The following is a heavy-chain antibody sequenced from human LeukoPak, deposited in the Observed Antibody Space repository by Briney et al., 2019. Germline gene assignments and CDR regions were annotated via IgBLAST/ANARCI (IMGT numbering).Heavy chain of an antibody. CDR1: GGSITSYY. Sequence: SETLSLTCTVSGGSITSYYWSWIRQPPGKGLEWIGFVYYTGNTNYNPSLKSRVTISVDTSKNQFSLNLNSVTAADTAVYYCARSGNWKPDYFDYWGQGTLVTVSS. CDR2: VYYTGNT. J-gene: IGHJ4*02. CDR3: ARSGNWKPDYFDY. D-gene: IGHD1-1*01. V-gene: IGHV4-59*01.